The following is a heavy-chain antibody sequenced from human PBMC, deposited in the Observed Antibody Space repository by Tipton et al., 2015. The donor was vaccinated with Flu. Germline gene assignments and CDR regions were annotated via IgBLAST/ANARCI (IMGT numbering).Heavy chain of an antibody. CDR2: INHSGST. Sequence: GLVKPSETLSLTCAVYGGSFRAYYWSWIRQPPGKGLEWIGEINHSGSTNYNPSLKSRVTISVDKSKNQFSLKLSSVTAADTAVYYCARPGVAEYYFDYWGQGTLVAVSS. V-gene: IGHV4-34*01. D-gene: IGHD1-14*01. CDR1: GGSFRAYY. CDR3: ARPGVAEYYFDY. J-gene: IGHJ4*02.